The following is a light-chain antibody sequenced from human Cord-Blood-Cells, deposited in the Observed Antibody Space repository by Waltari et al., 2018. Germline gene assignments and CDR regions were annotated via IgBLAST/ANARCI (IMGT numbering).Light chain of an antibody. CDR2: WAS. CDR1: QSVLYSSNNKNY. CDR3: QQYYSTLYT. J-gene: IGKJ2*01. Sequence: DIVMTQSPDSLAVSLGERATINCKSSQSVLYSSNNKNYLAWYQQKPGQPPKLLIFWASTRESGVPDRFSGSGSVTDFTLTISRLQAEDVAVYYCQQYYSTLYTFGQGTKLEIK. V-gene: IGKV4-1*01.